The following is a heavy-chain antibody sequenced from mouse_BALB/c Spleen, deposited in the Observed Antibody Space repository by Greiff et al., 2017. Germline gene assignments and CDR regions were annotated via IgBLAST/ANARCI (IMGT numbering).Heavy chain of an antibody. J-gene: IGHJ3*01. V-gene: IGHV1S135*01. CDR3: ARGNDYDGFAY. D-gene: IGHD2-4*01. CDR2: IDPYYGGT. CDR1: GYSFTDYN. Sequence: VQLKESGPELVKPGASVKVSCKASGYSFTDYNMYWVKQSHGKSLEWIGYIDPYYGGTSYNQKFKGKATLTVDKSSSTAYMQLMSLTSEDSAVYYCARGNDYDGFAYWGQGTLVTVSA.